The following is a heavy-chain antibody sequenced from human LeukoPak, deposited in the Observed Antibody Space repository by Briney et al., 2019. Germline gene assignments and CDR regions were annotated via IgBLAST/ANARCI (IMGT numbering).Heavy chain of an antibody. V-gene: IGHV3-30*18. J-gene: IGHJ4*02. CDR3: AKDMGILWWCLGD. Sequence: PGRSPRLSCAASGFTFSNYGMHWVRQAPGKGLEGVALISNDGSNDYYGDSVEGRFTISRDNSKNTLYLQMNSLIPEDTAVYYCAKDMGILWWCLGDWGQGTLVTVSS. CDR2: ISNDGSND. D-gene: IGHD2-21*01. CDR1: GFTFSNYG.